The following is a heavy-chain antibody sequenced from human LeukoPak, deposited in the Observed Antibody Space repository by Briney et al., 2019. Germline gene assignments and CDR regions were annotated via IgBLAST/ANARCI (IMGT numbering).Heavy chain of an antibody. J-gene: IGHJ4*02. CDR3: ARVLLWFGELSDLYFDY. CDR2: ISSSSSYT. D-gene: IGHD3-10*01. Sequence: PGGSLRLSCAASGFTFSDYDMSWIRQAPGKGLEWVSYISSSSSYTNYADSVKGRFTISRDNAKNSLYLQMNSLRAEDTAVYYCARVLLWFGELSDLYFDYWGQGTLVTVSS. CDR1: GFTFSDYD. V-gene: IGHV3-11*06.